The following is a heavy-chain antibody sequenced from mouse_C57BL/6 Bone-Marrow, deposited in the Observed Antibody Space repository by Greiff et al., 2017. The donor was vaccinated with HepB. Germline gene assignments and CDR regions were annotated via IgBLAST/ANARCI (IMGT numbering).Heavy chain of an antibody. V-gene: IGHV1-20*01. CDR1: GYSFTGYF. Sequence: VQLKESGPELVKPGDSVKISCKASGYSFTGYFMNWVMQSHGKSLEWIGRINPYNGDTFYNQKFKGKATLTVDKSSSTAHMELRSLTSEDSAVYYCAREASATGFDVWGTGTTVTVSS. CDR2: INPYNGDT. D-gene: IGHD1-1*01. CDR3: AREASATGFDV. J-gene: IGHJ1*03.